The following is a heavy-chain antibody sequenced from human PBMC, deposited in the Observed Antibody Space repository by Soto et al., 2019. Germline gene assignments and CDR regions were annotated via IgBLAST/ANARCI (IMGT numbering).Heavy chain of an antibody. J-gene: IGHJ4*02. D-gene: IGHD4-17*01. V-gene: IGHV3-48*01. CDR1: GFTSSSYS. Sequence: EVQLVESGGGLVQPGGSLRLSCAASGFTSSSYSMNWVRQAPGKGLEWVSYISSSSSTIYYADSVKGRFTISRDNAKNSLYLQMNSLRAEDTAVYYCARIGRLRWGDYWGQGTLVTVSS. CDR3: ARIGRLRWGDY. CDR2: ISSSSSTI.